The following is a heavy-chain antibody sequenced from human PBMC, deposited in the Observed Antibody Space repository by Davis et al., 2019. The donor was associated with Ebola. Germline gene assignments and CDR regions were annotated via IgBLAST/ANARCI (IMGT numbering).Heavy chain of an antibody. Sequence: PSETLSLTCAVYGGSFSGYYWNWIRQSPGKGLEWIGEINHIGSTRYNPSLKSRVTISLDTSKTQVSLNLTSVTAADTAVYYCVRGRLLVQGFGGSTNNWLDPWGQGTLVAVSS. V-gene: IGHV4-34*01. CDR3: VRGRLLVQGFGGSTNNWLDP. D-gene: IGHD3-10*01. J-gene: IGHJ5*02. CDR2: INHIGST. CDR1: GGSFSGYY.